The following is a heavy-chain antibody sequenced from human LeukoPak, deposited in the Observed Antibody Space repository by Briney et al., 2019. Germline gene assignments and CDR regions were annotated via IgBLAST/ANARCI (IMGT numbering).Heavy chain of an antibody. V-gene: IGHV3-30*01. CDR1: GFTFSSYA. J-gene: IGHJ6*03. Sequence: PGGSLRLSCAASGFTFSSYAMHWVRQAPGKGLEWVAVISYDGSNKYYADSVKGRFTISRDNSKNTLYLQMNSLRAEDTAVYYCARELRYCSSTSCYTAPCYYYYMDVWGKGTTVTVSS. CDR3: ARELRYCSSTSCYTAPCYYYYMDV. D-gene: IGHD2-2*02. CDR2: ISYDGSNK.